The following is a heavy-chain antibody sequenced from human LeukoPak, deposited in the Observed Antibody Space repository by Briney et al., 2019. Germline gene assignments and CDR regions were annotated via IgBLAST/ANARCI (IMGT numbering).Heavy chain of an antibody. Sequence: ASVKVSCKASGYIFTAYYLHWVRQAPGQGLEWMGWINPNSGDPNYAQNFQGRVTMSRDTSISTAYMELSSLGSDDKAVYYCVRGGDGDRRDFDYWGQGTLVTVSS. V-gene: IGHV1-2*02. CDR3: VRGGDGDRRDFDY. CDR1: GYIFTAYY. J-gene: IGHJ4*02. D-gene: IGHD5-24*01. CDR2: INPNSGDP.